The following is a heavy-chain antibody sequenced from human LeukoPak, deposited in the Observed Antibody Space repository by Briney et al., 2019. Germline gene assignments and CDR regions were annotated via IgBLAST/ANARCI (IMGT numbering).Heavy chain of an antibody. V-gene: IGHV4-39*07. CDR2: IYYSGST. D-gene: IGHD1-7*01. CDR1: GGSISSSSYY. CDR3: ARDTGNFLHVSFDI. J-gene: IGHJ3*02. Sequence: SETLSLTCTVSGGSISSSSYYWGWIRQPPGKGLEWIGSIYYSGSTYYNPSLKSRVTISVDTSKNQFSLKLSSVTAADTAVYYCARDTGNFLHVSFDIWGQETMVTVSS.